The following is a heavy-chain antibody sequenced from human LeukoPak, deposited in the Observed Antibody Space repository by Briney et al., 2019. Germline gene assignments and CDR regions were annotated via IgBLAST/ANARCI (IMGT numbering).Heavy chain of an antibody. D-gene: IGHD3-22*01. CDR3: ARVASYYDSSAPGY. Sequence: ASVKVSCKASGYIFTAYDLHWVRQAPGQGLEWMGWMNPNSGNTDYAQKFQGRVTMTRNTSISTAYMELSSLRSEDTAVYYCARVASYYDSSAPGYWGQGTLVTVSS. J-gene: IGHJ4*02. V-gene: IGHV1-8*02. CDR2: MNPNSGNT. CDR1: GYIFTAYD.